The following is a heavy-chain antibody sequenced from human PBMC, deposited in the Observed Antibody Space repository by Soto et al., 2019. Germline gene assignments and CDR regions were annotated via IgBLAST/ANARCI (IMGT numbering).Heavy chain of an antibody. CDR1: GGSFSGYY. D-gene: IGHD2-2*02. CDR2: INHSGST. Sequence: SLTCAVYGGSFSGYYWSWIRQPPGKALEWIGEINHSGSTNYNPSLKSRVTISVDTSKNQFSLKLSSVTAVDTAVYYCARGDQLLYRVFWFDLWGQGTLVTVSS. CDR3: ARGDQLLYRVFWFDL. V-gene: IGHV4-34*01. J-gene: IGHJ5*02.